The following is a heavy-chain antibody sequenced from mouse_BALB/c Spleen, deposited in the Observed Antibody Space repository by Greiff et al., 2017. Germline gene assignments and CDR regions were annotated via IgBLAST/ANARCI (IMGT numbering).Heavy chain of an antibody. D-gene: IGHD2-3*01. CDR3: ARADGYYGAMDD. J-gene: IGHJ4*01. V-gene: IGHV5-9-3*01. CDR1: GFTFSSYA. CDR2: ISSGGSYT. Sequence: EVHLVESGGGLVKPGGSLKLSCAASGFTFSSYAMSWVRQTPEKRLEWVATISSGGSYTYYPDSVKGRFTISRDNAKNTLYLQMSSLRSEDTAMYYCARADGYYGAMDDWGQGTSVTVSS.